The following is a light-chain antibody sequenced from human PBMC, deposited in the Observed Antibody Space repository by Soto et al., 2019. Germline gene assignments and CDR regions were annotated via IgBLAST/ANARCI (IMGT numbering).Light chain of an antibody. V-gene: IGKV1-39*01. CDR2: AAS. CDR3: QQSDYSPIYT. CDR1: QSIGTS. Sequence: DIQMTQSPSSLSASVGDRVTITCRASQSIGTSLNWYQQKPGEAPKLLIYAASSLQSGVPSRFSGSGSGTDFALTISSLQPEDFATYYCQQSDYSPIYTFGQGTDLEIK. J-gene: IGKJ2*01.